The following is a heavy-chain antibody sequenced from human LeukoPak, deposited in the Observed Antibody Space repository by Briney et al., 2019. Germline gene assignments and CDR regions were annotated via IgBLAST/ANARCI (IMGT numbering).Heavy chain of an antibody. CDR3: ARDRGVFSSRPGDY. J-gene: IGHJ4*02. D-gene: IGHD6-19*01. CDR1: GYTFTTYG. CDR2: ISPHNGNT. V-gene: IGHV1-18*01. Sequence: ASVKVSFKASGYTFTTYGINWVRQAPGQGLEWMGWISPHNGNTHYAQNLQGRVAVTTDTSTSTVYMELTSLRSDDTAVYYCARDRGVFSSRPGDYWGQGTLVTVSS.